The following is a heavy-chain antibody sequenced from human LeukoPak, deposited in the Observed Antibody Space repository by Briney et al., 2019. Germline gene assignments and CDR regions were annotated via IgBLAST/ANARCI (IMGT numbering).Heavy chain of an antibody. CDR2: TYYRSKWYN. Sequence: SQTLSLTCALSGDSVSSNSAAWNWIRQSPSRGLEWLGRTYYRSKWYNDYAVSVKSRITINPDTSKNQFSLQLNSVTPEDTAVYYCARDPTLAGYSSSWHFDYWGQGTLVTVSS. V-gene: IGHV6-1*01. J-gene: IGHJ4*02. CDR3: ARDPTLAGYSSSWHFDY. CDR1: GDSVSSNSAA. D-gene: IGHD6-13*01.